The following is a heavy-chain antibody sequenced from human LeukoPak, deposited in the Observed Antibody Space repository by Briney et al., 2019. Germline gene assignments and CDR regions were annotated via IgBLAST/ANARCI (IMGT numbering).Heavy chain of an antibody. CDR2: IYHTGST. CDR1: GYSISSGYY. V-gene: IGHV4-38-2*02. Sequence: SETLSLTCTVSGYSISSGYYWDWIRQPPGKGLEWIGSIYHTGSTYYNPSLKSRVTISVDTSKNQFSLKLSSVTAADTAVYYCARHRYSSSFSYYYYYMDVWGKGTTVTISS. CDR3: ARHRYSSSFSYYYYYMDV. D-gene: IGHD6-13*01. J-gene: IGHJ6*03.